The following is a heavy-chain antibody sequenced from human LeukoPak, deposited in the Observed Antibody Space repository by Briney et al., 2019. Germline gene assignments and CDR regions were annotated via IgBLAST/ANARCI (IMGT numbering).Heavy chain of an antibody. Sequence: SETLSLTCTVSGGSVSSGSYYWSWIRQPPGKGLEWIGYIYYSGSTNYNPSHKSRVTISVDTSKNQFSLKLSSVTAADTAVYYCARARGSGSFPFDYWGQGTLVTVSS. V-gene: IGHV4-61*01. CDR1: GGSVSSGSYY. CDR3: ARARGSGSFPFDY. D-gene: IGHD3-10*01. CDR2: IYYSGST. J-gene: IGHJ4*02.